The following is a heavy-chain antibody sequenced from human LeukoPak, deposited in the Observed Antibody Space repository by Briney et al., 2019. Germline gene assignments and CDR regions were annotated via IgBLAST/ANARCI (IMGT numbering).Heavy chain of an antibody. D-gene: IGHD3-22*01. V-gene: IGHV3-23*01. CDR2: ISGSGGST. Sequence: PGGSLRLSCAASGFTFISYWMSWVRQAPGKGLEWVSAISGSGGSTYYADSVKGRFTISRDNSKNTLYLQMNSLRAEDTAVYYCAKEGPPSFRDSSGYYLTDYWGQGTLVTVSS. CDR3: AKEGPPSFRDSSGYYLTDY. J-gene: IGHJ4*02. CDR1: GFTFISYW.